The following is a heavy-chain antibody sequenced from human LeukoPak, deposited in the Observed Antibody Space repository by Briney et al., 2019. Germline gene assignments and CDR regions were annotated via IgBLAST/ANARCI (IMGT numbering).Heavy chain of an antibody. CDR2: IYAGNSDT. V-gene: IGHV5-51*01. CDR1: GYTFTTSW. D-gene: IGHD5-24*01. J-gene: IGHJ5*02. CDR3: AILNHPDGRVS. Sequence: LGESLRFSCQGFGYTFTTSWIGWVRQLPGKGLEWMAIIYAGNSDTKYSPSFQGQVSISTDRSISTAYLQWSSLQASDTAIYYCAILNHPDGRVSWGQGTPVTVSS.